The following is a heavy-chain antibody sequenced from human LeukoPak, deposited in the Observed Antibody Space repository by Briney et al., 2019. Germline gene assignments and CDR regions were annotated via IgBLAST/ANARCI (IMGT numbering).Heavy chain of an antibody. Sequence: GGSLRLSCAASGFTFSSYAMYWVRQAPGKGLEWVAVISYDGSNKYYADSVKGRFTISRDNSKNTLYLQMNSLRAEDTAVYYCASLHFTGTFDYWGQGTLVTVSS. CDR3: ASLHFTGTFDY. V-gene: IGHV3-30*04. J-gene: IGHJ4*02. CDR2: ISYDGSNK. CDR1: GFTFSSYA. D-gene: IGHD3-3*02.